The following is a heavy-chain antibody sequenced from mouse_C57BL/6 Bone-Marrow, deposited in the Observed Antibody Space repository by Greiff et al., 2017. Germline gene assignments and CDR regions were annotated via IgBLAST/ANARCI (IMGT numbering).Heavy chain of an antibody. Sequence: QVQLQQPGAELVKPGASVKLSCKASGYTFTSHWMHWVKQRPGQGLEWIGMIHPNSGSTNYNEKFKSKATLTVDKSSSTAYMQLSSLTSEDSAVYYCARGSSYGGYYFDDWGQGTTLTVSS. D-gene: IGHD1-1*01. V-gene: IGHV1-64*01. CDR2: IHPNSGST. J-gene: IGHJ2*01. CDR3: ARGSSYGGYYFDD. CDR1: GYTFTSHW.